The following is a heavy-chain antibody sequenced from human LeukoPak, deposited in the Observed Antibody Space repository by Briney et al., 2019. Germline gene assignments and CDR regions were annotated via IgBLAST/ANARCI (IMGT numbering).Heavy chain of an antibody. Sequence: GGSLRLSCAASGFTFDDYTMHWVRQAPGKGLEWVSLISWDGGSTYYADSVKGRFTISRDNSKNSLYLQMNSLRTEDTALYYCAKIYSPTDSSSWYEFAYWSQGTPVTVSS. V-gene: IGHV3-43*01. J-gene: IGHJ4*02. D-gene: IGHD6-13*01. CDR1: GFTFDDYT. CDR3: AKIYSPTDSSSWYEFAY. CDR2: ISWDGGST.